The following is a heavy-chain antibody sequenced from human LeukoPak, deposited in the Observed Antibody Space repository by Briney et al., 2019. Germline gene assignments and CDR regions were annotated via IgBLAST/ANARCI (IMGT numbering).Heavy chain of an antibody. Sequence: SETLSLTCIVSGGSISAYYWSWIRQPPGKGMEWIGEINHSGSTNYNPSLKSRVTISVDTSKNQFSLKLSSVTAADTAVYYCARGRGYSYGYGGYYFDYWGQGTLVTVSS. D-gene: IGHD5-18*01. CDR3: ARGRGYSYGYGGYYFDY. J-gene: IGHJ4*02. CDR1: GGSISAYY. V-gene: IGHV4-34*01. CDR2: INHSGST.